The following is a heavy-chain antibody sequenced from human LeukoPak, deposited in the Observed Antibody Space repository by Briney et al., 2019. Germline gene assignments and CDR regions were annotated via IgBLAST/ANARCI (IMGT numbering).Heavy chain of an antibody. CDR2: IWYDGSNK. D-gene: IGHD6-13*01. CDR1: GFTFSSYG. CDR3: ARDLLLYSSSWYSLGY. J-gene: IGHJ4*02. Sequence: GRSLRLSCAASGFTFSSYGMHWVRQAPGKGLEWVAVIWYDGSNKYYADSVKGRFTISRDNSKNTLYLQMNSLRAEDTAVYYCARDLLLYSSSWYSLGYWGQGTLVTVSS. V-gene: IGHV3-33*08.